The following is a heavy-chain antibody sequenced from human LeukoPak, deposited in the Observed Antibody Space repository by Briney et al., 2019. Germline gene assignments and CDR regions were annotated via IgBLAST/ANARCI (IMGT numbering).Heavy chain of an antibody. J-gene: IGHJ4*02. Sequence: GESLKISCKGFGYSFTSYWIAWVRQMPGKGLEWMAIIYPGDSETRYSPPFQGQVTISADESITTAYLQWSSLKASDTAMYYCARRSSGGSYWDWGQGTLVTVSS. V-gene: IGHV5-51*01. CDR3: ARRSSGGSYWD. CDR1: GYSFTSYW. D-gene: IGHD1-26*01. CDR2: IYPGDSET.